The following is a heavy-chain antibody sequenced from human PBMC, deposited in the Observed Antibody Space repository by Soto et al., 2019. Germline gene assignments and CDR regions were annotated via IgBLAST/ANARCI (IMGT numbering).Heavy chain of an antibody. Sequence: PSETLSLTCAVYGGSFSPYYWTWIRQPPGKGLEWIGEINHSGSTNYNPSLKSRVTISVDTSKNQFSLKLSSVTAADTAVYYCARAHYDFWSGYYFGYFDYWGQGTLVTVSS. J-gene: IGHJ4*02. CDR1: GGSFSPYY. CDR2: INHSGST. V-gene: IGHV4-34*01. D-gene: IGHD3-3*01. CDR3: ARAHYDFWSGYYFGYFDY.